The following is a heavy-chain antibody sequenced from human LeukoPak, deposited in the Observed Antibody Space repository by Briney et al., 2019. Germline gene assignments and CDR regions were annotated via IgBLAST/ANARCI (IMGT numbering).Heavy chain of an antibody. CDR3: ARASGITGTKEPFDP. V-gene: IGHV4-61*02. CDR1: GGSISSGSYY. Sequence: PSETLSLTCTVSGGSISSGSYYWSWIRQPAGKGLEWIGRIYTSGSTNYSPSLKSRVTISVDTSKNQFSLKLTSVTAADTAVYYCARASGITGTKEPFDPWGQGTLVTVSS. J-gene: IGHJ5*02. D-gene: IGHD1-7*01. CDR2: IYTSGST.